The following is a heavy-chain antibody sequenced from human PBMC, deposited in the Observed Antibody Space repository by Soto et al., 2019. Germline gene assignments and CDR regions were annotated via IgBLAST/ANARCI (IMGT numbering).Heavy chain of an antibody. V-gene: IGHV4-30-4*01. CDR2: TSFSGYT. D-gene: IGHD3-22*01. CDR1: GDSVSGGDSY. Sequence: QVQLQESGPGLVKPSQTLSLTCTVSGDSVSGGDSYWSWIRQPPGKALEWIGYTSFSGYTSYTPSLYRRVTISVDMSKSQFSLRLTSVTAADTAIYYCVRGGNPYHYATSGPGTFDKWGQGTLVSVSS. J-gene: IGHJ4*02. CDR3: VRGGNPYHYATSGPGTFDK.